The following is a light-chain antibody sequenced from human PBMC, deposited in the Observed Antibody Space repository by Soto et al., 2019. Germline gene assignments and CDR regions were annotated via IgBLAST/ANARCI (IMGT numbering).Light chain of an antibody. CDR1: SSDVVGYNY. J-gene: IGLJ1*01. CDR2: DVS. Sequence: VLTQPASVSGSPGQSITISCTGTSSDVVGYNYVSWYQHHPGKAPKLMIYDVSNRPSGVSNRFSGSKSGNTASLTISGLQPGDEADYYCSSYTTSNSRQIVFGTGTKVTVL. CDR3: SSYTTSNSRQIV. V-gene: IGLV2-14*03.